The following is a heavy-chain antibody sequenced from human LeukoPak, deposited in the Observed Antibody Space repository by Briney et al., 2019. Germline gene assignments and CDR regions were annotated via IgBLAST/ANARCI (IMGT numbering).Heavy chain of an antibody. Sequence: SQTLSLTCAISGDSVSSNSAAWNWIRQSPSRGLEWLGRTHYRSKWYNDYAVSVKSRITINPDTSKNQFSLQLNSVTPEGTAIYYCARGGGVTVAGNLGYWGQGTLVTVSS. D-gene: IGHD6-19*01. CDR2: THYRSKWYN. J-gene: IGHJ4*02. CDR1: GDSVSSNSAA. V-gene: IGHV6-1*01. CDR3: ARGGGVTVAGNLGY.